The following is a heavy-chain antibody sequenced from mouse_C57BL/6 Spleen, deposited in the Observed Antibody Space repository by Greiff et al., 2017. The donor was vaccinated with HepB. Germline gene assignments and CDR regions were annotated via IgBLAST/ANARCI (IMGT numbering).Heavy chain of an antibody. CDR1: GYTFTDYN. Sequence: EVQGVESGPELVKPGASVKMSCKASGYTFTDYNMHWVKQSHGKSLEWIGYINPNNGGTSYNQKFKGKATLTVNKSSSTAYMELRSLTSEDSAVYYCAKRQLRLRAMDYWGQGTSVTVSS. V-gene: IGHV1-22*01. CDR2: INPNNGGT. D-gene: IGHD3-2*02. CDR3: AKRQLRLRAMDY. J-gene: IGHJ4*01.